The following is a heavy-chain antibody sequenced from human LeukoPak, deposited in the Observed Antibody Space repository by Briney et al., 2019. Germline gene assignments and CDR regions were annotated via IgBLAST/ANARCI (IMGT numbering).Heavy chain of an antibody. CDR2: IYHDGST. CDR1: GGSISSYY. CDR3: ARRYYDSSGYYPFYYYYGMDV. Sequence: SETLSLTCTVSGGSISSYYWSWIRQPPGKGLEWVGNIYHDGSTYYNPSLKSRVSISVDTSKNQFSLKLSSVTAADTAVYYCARRYYDSSGYYPFYYYYGMDVWGQGTTVTVSS. D-gene: IGHD3-22*01. V-gene: IGHV4-59*01. J-gene: IGHJ6*02.